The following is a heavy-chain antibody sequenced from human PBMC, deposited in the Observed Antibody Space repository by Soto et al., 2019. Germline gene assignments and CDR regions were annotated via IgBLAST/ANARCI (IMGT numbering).Heavy chain of an antibody. CDR2: IYPGDSDT. CDR1: GYSFTSYG. J-gene: IGHJ6*02. D-gene: IGHD5-12*01. CDR3: ASSSGYDPYYYYYGMDV. Sequence: GESLKIPCRGAGYSFTSYGIGWVRQMPGKGLEWMGIIYPGDSDTRYSPSFQGQVTISADKSISTAYLQWSSLKASDTAMYYCASSSGYDPYYYYYGMDVWGQGTTVTVSS. V-gene: IGHV5-51*01.